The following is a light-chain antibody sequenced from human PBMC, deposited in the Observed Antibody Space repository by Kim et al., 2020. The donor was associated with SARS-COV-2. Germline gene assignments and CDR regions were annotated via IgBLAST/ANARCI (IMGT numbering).Light chain of an antibody. V-gene: IGLV2-14*03. CDR3: SSYTSSSTRV. CDR2: DVS. CDR1: SSDVGGYNY. Sequence: QSALTQPASVSGSPGLSITISCTGTSSDVGGYNYVSWYQQHPGKAPKLMIYDVSNRPSGVSNRFSGSKSGNTASLTISGLQAEDEADYYCSSYTSSSTRVFGGGTKLTVL. J-gene: IGLJ3*02.